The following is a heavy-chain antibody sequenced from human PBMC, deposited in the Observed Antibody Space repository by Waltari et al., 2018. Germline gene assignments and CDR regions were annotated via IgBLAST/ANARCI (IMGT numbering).Heavy chain of an antibody. CDR3: ARQGGQGSGSQSDY. CDR1: GGSISGTHSY. Sequence: LHLQMSGPGLVKPSESLSRNCTVTGGSISGTHSYWAWIRPSPGKALEGIGSGYYNGNTYDNPSLKRRVTILWPKSNNQFSLDLTSVTAADTAIYYCARQGGQGSGSQSDYWGQGKLVTFSS. CDR2: GYYNGNT. J-gene: IGHJ4*02. V-gene: IGHV4-39*01. D-gene: IGHD3-10*01.